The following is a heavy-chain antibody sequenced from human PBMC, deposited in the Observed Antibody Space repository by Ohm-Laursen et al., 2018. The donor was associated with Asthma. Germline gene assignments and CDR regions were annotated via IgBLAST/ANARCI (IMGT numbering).Heavy chain of an antibody. CDR1: GGTFSSYA. CDR3: ARALFVAANNYYYDMDV. D-gene: IGHD2-15*01. J-gene: IGHJ6*02. V-gene: IGHV1-69*13. CDR2: IIPIFGTA. Sequence: SVKVSCKASGGTFSSYAISWVRQAPGQGLEWMGGIIPIFGTANYAQKFQGRVTITADESTSTAYMELSSLRSDDTAVYYCARALFVAANNYYYDMDVWGQGTTVTVSS.